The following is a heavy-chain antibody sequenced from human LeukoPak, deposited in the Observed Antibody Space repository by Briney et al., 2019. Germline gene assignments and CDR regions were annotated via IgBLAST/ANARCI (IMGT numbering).Heavy chain of an antibody. D-gene: IGHD3-3*01. CDR1: GYTFTSYA. J-gene: IGHJ4*02. Sequence: GASVKVSCKASGYTFTSYAMNWVRQAPGQGLEWMGWINTNTGNPTYAQGFTGRFVFSLDTSVSTAYLQISSLKAEDTAVYYCARSPLVTIFGVVIIGNRGLVDYWGQGTLVTVSS. CDR2: INTNTGNP. V-gene: IGHV7-4-1*02. CDR3: ARSPLVTIFGVVIIGNRGLVDY.